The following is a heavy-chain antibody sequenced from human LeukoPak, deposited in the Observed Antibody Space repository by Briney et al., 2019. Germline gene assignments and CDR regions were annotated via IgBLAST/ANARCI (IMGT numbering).Heavy chain of an antibody. Sequence: GGSLRLSCAASGFTFSSYSMNWVRQAPGKGLEWVSSISSSSYIYYADSVKGRFTISRDNAKNSLYLQMNSLRAEDTAVYYCARDHDSSGQGDFQHWGQGTLVTVSS. CDR1: GFTFSSYS. CDR2: ISSSSYI. D-gene: IGHD6-19*01. CDR3: ARDHDSSGQGDFQH. J-gene: IGHJ1*01. V-gene: IGHV3-21*01.